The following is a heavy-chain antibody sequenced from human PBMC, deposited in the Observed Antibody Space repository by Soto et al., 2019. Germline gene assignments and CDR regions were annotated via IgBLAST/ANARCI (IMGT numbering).Heavy chain of an antibody. CDR3: ARDTGSYYLDS. V-gene: IGHV4-59*01. CDR2: IHYSGTT. D-gene: IGHD1-26*01. CDR1: GGSISSYF. Sequence: QVQLLESGPGLVKPSETLSLTCTIYGGSISSYFWSWIRQPPGKGLEWIGYIHYSGTTVYSPSLKSRFTMSIDTSENQFTLNLTSVTAADTAVYYCARDTGSYYLDSWGQGSLVTVSS. J-gene: IGHJ4*02.